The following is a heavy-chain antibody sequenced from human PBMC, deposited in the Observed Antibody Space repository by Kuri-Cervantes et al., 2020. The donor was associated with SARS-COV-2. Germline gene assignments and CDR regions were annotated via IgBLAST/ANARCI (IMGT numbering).Heavy chain of an antibody. CDR2: ISSSSSTI. Sequence: GESLKISCAASGFNCSSYSMNWVRQAPGKGLEWVSYISSSSSTIYYADSVKGRFTISRDTTKNSLYLQMNSLRAEDTAVYYCARPNSGRYQNPFDYWGQGTLVTVSS. V-gene: IGHV3-48*04. D-gene: IGHD1-26*01. J-gene: IGHJ4*02. CDR3: ARPNSGRYQNPFDY. CDR1: GFNCSSYS.